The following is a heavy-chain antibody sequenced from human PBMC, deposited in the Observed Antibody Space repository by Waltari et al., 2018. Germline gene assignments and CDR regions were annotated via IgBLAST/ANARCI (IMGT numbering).Heavy chain of an antibody. CDR2: INSDGSST. V-gene: IGHV3-74*01. Sequence: EVQLVESGGGLVQPGGSLRLSCAASGFTFSSFWMHWVRQAPGKGLVWVSRINSDGSSTSYADSVKGRFTISRDNAKNTLYLQMNSLRAEDTAVYYCASARYSGTYYNDYWGQGMLVTVSP. CDR1: GFTFSSFW. CDR3: ASARYSGTYYNDY. D-gene: IGHD1-26*01. J-gene: IGHJ4*02.